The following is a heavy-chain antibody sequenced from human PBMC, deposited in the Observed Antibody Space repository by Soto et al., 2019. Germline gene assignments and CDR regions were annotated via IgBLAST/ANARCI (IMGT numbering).Heavy chain of an antibody. V-gene: IGHV3-30*03. CDR2: ISYDGSNK. CDR1: GFTFSSYG. CDR3: ASGSRNYDFWSGYYANFDY. J-gene: IGHJ4*02. Sequence: QVQLVESGGGVVQPGRSLRLSCAASGFTFSSYGMHWVRQAPGNGLEWVAVISYDGSNKYYADPVKGRFTISRDNSKNTLYLQMNSLRAEDTAVYYCASGSRNYDFWSGYYANFDYWGQGTLVTVSS. D-gene: IGHD3-3*01.